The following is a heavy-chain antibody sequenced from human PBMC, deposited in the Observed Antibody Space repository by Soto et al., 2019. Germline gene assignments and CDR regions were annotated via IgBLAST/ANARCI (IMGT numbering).Heavy chain of an antibody. CDR1: GGSFSGYY. V-gene: IGHV4-34*01. CDR2: INHSGST. D-gene: IGHD3-10*01. Sequence: SETLSLTCAVYGGSFSGYYWSWIRQPPGKGLEWIGEINHSGSTNYNPSLKSRVTISVDTSKNQFSLKLSSVTAADTAVYYCARGRRLSPFDYWGQGTLVTVSS. CDR3: ARGRRLSPFDY. J-gene: IGHJ4*02.